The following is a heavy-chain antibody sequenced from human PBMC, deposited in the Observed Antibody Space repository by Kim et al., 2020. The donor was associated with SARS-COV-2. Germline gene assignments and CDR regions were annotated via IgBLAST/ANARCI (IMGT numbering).Heavy chain of an antibody. Sequence: SETLSLTCTVSGGAISGYYWSWIRQSPGKGLEWIGYIYYSGNTKTNYNPSLQSRVTISLDTSKNQFSLKLSSVTAADTAVYYCARDSWYYYFWGQGTMVT. V-gene: IGHV4-59*01. CDR1: GGAISGYY. J-gene: IGHJ3*01. CDR3: ARDSWYYYF. D-gene: IGHD3-10*01. CDR2: IYYSGNTKT.